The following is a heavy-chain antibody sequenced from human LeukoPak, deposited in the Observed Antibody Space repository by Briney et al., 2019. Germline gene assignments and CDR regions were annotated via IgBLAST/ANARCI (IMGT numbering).Heavy chain of an antibody. J-gene: IGHJ3*02. CDR2: IIPIFGTA. CDR1: GGTFSSYA. D-gene: IGHD2-21*01. CDR3: ARDLVRGDWNAFDI. V-gene: IGHV1-69*13. Sequence: SVKVSCKASGGTFSSYAISWVRQAPGQGLEWMGGIIPIFGTANYAQKFQGRVTITADESTSTAYMELSSLRSEDTAVYYCARDLVRGDWNAFDIWGQGTMVTVSS.